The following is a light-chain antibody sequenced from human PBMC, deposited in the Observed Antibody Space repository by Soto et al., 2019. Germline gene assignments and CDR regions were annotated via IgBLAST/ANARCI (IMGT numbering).Light chain of an antibody. CDR2: SHS. CDR3: AAWDDSLNGYV. J-gene: IGLJ1*01. Sequence: QSVLTQPPSASGTPGQRVNFSCSGSTSNIGANAVNWYQHLPGAAPKLLIYSHSQRPSGVPDRFSGSKSGTSASLAISGLQSEDEADYYCAAWDDSLNGYVFGTGTKLTVL. V-gene: IGLV1-44*01. CDR1: TSNIGANA.